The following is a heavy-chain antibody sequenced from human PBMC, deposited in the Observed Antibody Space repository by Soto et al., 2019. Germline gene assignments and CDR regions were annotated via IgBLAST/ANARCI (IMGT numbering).Heavy chain of an antibody. V-gene: IGHV4-31*03. J-gene: IGHJ4*02. Sequence: SETLSLTCTVSGGSISSGGYYWSWIRQHPGKGLEWIGYIYYSGSTYNNPSLKSGVTISVDTSKNQFSLKLSYVTAAETAVYYCARESGEGYYDSSGYYNWGPRIIDYWGQGTLVTVSS. CDR1: GGSISSGGYY. CDR2: IYYSGST. D-gene: IGHD3-22*01. CDR3: ARESGEGYYDSSGYYNWGPRIIDY.